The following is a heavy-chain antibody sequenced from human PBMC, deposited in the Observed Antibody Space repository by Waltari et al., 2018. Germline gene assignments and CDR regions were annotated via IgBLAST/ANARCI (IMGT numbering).Heavy chain of an antibody. CDR3: ARVLAAGGFYYYDYDRDV. CDR1: GGSVSSGTYY. V-gene: IGHV4-61*03. Sequence: QVQLQESGPGLVKPSATLSLTCTVSGGSVSSGTYYWSWIRQPPGQGLEWIGDIYYSGSTNYNPSLKSRVRRSIERSTNHLSVKWISVTAADTAVYYWARVLAAGGFYYYDYDRDVWGKGTTVTVSS. J-gene: IGHJ6*03. D-gene: IGHD6-13*01. CDR2: IYYSGST.